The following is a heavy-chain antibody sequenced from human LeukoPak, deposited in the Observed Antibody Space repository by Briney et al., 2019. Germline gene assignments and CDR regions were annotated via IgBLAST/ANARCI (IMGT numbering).Heavy chain of an antibody. J-gene: IGHJ5*02. D-gene: IGHD3-9*01. Sequence: GGSLRLSCAASGFTFSSHGMHWVRQAPGKGLEGVAVIWYDGSNKYYADSVKGRFTISRDNSKNTLYLQMNSLRAEDTAVYYCAKDRSYYDILTGPTFDPWGQGTLVTVSS. CDR1: GFTFSSHG. CDR3: AKDRSYYDILTGPTFDP. CDR2: IWYDGSNK. V-gene: IGHV3-33*06.